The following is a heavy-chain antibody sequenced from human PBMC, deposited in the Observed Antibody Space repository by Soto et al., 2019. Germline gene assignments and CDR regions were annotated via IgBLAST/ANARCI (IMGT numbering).Heavy chain of an antibody. CDR3: ASAGANDTFAFDI. Sequence: EERLVESGGGVVRPGGSLRLSCAASGFMFKDFAMHWVRQAPGKGLEWVSGVNWDGSSTGYADSVRGRFTISRDNAKTSLYLQLNNLRAADTAFYYCASAGANDTFAFDIWGQGTMVTVSS. V-gene: IGHV3-20*04. J-gene: IGHJ3*02. CDR1: GFMFKDFA. D-gene: IGHD1-1*01. CDR2: VNWDGSST.